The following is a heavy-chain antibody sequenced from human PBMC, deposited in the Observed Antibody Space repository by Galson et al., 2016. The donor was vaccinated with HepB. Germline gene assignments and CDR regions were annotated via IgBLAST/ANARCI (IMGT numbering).Heavy chain of an antibody. J-gene: IGHJ6*02. D-gene: IGHD5-24*01. CDR1: GNTFVDYI. CDR2: IYPKTGDT. CDR3: ARERYEGMAIYKYYFGMVG. Sequence: SVKVSCKASGNTFVDYIVHWVRQAPGQGLEWMGRIYPKTGDTIFTEKFQGRVSMTWDASIRVAYLEMTRLSSDDTAVYYCARERYEGMAIYKYYFGMVGWGQGTTVTVSS. V-gene: IGHV1-2*06.